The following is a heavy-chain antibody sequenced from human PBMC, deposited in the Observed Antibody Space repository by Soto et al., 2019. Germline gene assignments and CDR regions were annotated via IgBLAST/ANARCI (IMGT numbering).Heavy chain of an antibody. Sequence: ASENRAHTNAGYGGSLRGYYWSWIRQPPGKGLEWIGSIYYSGSTYYNPSLKRRVTISVDTSKNQFSLKLSSVTAADTAVYYCARHRGEGVEINWFAPWAQGTLVTVSS. V-gene: IGHV4-39*01. CDR3: ARHRGEGVEINWFAP. D-gene: IGHD1-1*01. J-gene: IGHJ5*02. CDR1: GGSLRGYY. CDR2: IYYSGST.